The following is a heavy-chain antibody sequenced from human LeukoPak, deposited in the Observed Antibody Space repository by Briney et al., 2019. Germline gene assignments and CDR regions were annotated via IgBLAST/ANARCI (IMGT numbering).Heavy chain of an antibody. Sequence: SETLSLTCTVSGGSISSYYWNWIRQPAGKGLEWIGRIYTSGSTNYNPSLKSRVTMSVDTSKNQFSLKLSSVTAADTAVYYCARDGDSGSYIDYWGQGTLVTVSS. CDR3: ARDGDSGSYIDY. CDR1: GGSISSYY. CDR2: IYTSGST. J-gene: IGHJ4*02. D-gene: IGHD1-26*01. V-gene: IGHV4-4*07.